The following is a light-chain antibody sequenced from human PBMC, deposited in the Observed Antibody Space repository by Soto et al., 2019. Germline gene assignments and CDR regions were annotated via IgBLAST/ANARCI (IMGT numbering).Light chain of an antibody. CDR3: QQYNNWPPWT. CDR1: QSVSRN. J-gene: IGKJ1*01. Sequence: EIVMTQSPGTLSVSPGERATLSCRASQSVSRNLAWYQQKPGQAPSLLIYGASTRATGIPARFSGSGSGTDFTLTISSLQSEDFAVYYCQQYNNWPPWTFGQGTKVEIK. V-gene: IGKV3-15*01. CDR2: GAS.